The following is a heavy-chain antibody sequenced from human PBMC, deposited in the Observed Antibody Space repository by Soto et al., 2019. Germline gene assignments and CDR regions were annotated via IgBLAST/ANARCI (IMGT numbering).Heavy chain of an antibody. Sequence: EVQLVESGGGLVKPGGSLRLSCAASGFTFSSYSMNWVRQAPGKGLEWVSSISSSSSYIYYADSVKGRFTISRDNAKNSLDLQMNSRRAEDTAVYYCARGGNYLGSGSYYITRLFDYWGQGTLVTVSS. CDR1: GFTFSSYS. CDR3: ARGGNYLGSGSYYITRLFDY. CDR2: ISSSSSYI. J-gene: IGHJ4*02. D-gene: IGHD3-10*01. V-gene: IGHV3-21*01.